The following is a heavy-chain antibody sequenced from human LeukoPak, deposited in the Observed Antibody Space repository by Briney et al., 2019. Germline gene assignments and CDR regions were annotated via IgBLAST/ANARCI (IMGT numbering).Heavy chain of an antibody. V-gene: IGHV5-51*01. Sequence: GESLKISCKGSGYSFTSYWIGWVRQMPGKGLEWMGIIYPGDSDTRYSPSFQGQVTISADKSISTAYLQWSSLKASDTAMYYCARHVIYYYGSGSYYKSDAFDIWGQGTMVTVSS. CDR1: GYSFTSYW. J-gene: IGHJ3*02. CDR3: ARHVIYYYGSGSYYKSDAFDI. CDR2: IYPGDSDT. D-gene: IGHD3-10*01.